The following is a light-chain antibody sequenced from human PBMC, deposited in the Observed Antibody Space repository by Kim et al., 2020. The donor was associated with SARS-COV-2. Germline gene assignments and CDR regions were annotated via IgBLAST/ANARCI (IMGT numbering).Light chain of an antibody. CDR3: QHNDNNSRT. CDR1: QRISSS. V-gene: IGKV1-5*01. Sequence: DIQMTQSPSTLSASVGDRVTITCRASQRISSSLAWYQQKPGKAPSLLIYEASSLESGVPSRFSGTGSGTDFTLTISSLQPDDFATYNCQHNDNNSRTFVPGATVYIK. J-gene: IGKJ1*01. CDR2: EAS.